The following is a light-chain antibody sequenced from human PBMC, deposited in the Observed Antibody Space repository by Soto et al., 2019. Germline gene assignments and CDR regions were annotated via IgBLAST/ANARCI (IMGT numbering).Light chain of an antibody. J-gene: IGLJ3*02. CDR1: SSSVGHES. CDR3: GTWDTTLNVWV. Sequence: QSVLTQPPSVSAAPGQTVTISCSGSSSSVGHESVSWYQSLPGTAPKLLIYDIYKRPSGIPDRFSGSQSGTSATLGITGLQTGDEADYYCGTWDTTLNVWVFGGGTKVTVL. CDR2: DIY. V-gene: IGLV1-51*01.